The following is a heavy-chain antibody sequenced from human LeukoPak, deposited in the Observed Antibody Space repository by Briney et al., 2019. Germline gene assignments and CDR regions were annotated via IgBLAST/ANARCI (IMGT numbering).Heavy chain of an antibody. J-gene: IGHJ4*02. CDR1: GYSFTSYW. CDR2: IYPGDSDT. Sequence: GESLKISCKGSGYSFTSYWIGWVRQMPGKGVEWMGIIYPGDSDTRYSPSFQGQVTISADKSISTAYLQWSSLKASDTAMYYCARRIVVVVAATSTYFDYWGQGTLVTVSS. CDR3: ARRIVVVVAATSTYFDY. V-gene: IGHV5-51*01. D-gene: IGHD2-15*01.